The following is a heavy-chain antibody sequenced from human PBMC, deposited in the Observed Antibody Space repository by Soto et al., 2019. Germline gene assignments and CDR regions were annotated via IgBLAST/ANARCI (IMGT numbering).Heavy chain of an antibody. D-gene: IGHD2-2*01. CDR1: GGSISSSSYY. CDR2: IYYSGST. J-gene: IGHJ4*02. V-gene: IGHV4-39*01. Sequence: SETLSLTCTVSGGSISSSSYYWGWIRQPPGKGLEWIGSIYYSGSTYCNPSLKSRVTISVDTSKNQFSLKLSSVTAADTAVYYCARTPNIVVVPAASYFDYWGQGTLVTVSS. CDR3: ARTPNIVVVPAASYFDY.